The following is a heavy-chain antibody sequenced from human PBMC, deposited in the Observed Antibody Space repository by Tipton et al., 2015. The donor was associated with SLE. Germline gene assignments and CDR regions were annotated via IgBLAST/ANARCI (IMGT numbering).Heavy chain of an antibody. D-gene: IGHD6-13*01. V-gene: IGHV4-39*07. CDR3: ARDPVAAAGTYFQH. J-gene: IGHJ1*01. Sequence: TLSLTCTVSGGSISSSSYYWGWIRQPPGKGLEWIGSIYYSGSTYYNPSLKSRVTISVDTSKNQFSLKLSSVTAADTAVYYCARDPVAAAGTYFQHWGQGTLVTVSS. CDR1: GGSISSSSYY. CDR2: IYYSGST.